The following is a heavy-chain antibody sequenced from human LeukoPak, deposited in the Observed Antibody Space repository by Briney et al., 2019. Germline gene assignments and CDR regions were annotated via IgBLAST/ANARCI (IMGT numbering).Heavy chain of an antibody. J-gene: IGHJ4*02. CDR3: ARKAPDRAAAGLTFDY. CDR2: IKKDGSEK. Sequence: TGGSLRLSCVASGFTFSSYWMSWVRQAPGKGLEWVANIKKDGSEKYYVDSVKGRFTISRDNAKTSLYLQMNSLRAEDTAVYYCARKAPDRAAAGLTFDYWGQGTLVTVSS. CDR1: GFTFSSYW. V-gene: IGHV3-7*01. D-gene: IGHD6-13*01.